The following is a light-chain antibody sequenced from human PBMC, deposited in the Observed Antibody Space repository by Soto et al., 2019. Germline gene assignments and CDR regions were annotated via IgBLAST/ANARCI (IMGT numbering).Light chain of an antibody. CDR2: AAS. J-gene: IGKJ5*01. CDR1: QSISSY. Sequence: IKMSQSPSSLSAYVGDRVTITCRASQSISSYLNWYQQKPGKAPKLLIYAASSLQSGVPSRFSGSGSGTDFTLTISSLQPEDFATYYCQQSYSTPPITFGQGTLLEIK. CDR3: QQSYSTPPIT. V-gene: IGKV1-39*01.